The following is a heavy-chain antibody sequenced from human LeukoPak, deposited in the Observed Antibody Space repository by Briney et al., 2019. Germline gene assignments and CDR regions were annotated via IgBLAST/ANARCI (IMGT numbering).Heavy chain of an antibody. CDR2: ISSSGSTI. CDR3: AREAVVVPAAMNYYYYYGMDV. D-gene: IGHD2-2*01. V-gene: IGHV3-11*01. CDR1: GFTFSDYY. Sequence: GGSLRLSCAASGFTFSDYYMSWIRQAPGKGLEWVSDISSSGSTIYYADSVKVRFTISRDNAKNSLYLQMNRLRAEDTAVYYCAREAVVVPAAMNYYYYYGMDVWGQGTTVTVSS. J-gene: IGHJ6*02.